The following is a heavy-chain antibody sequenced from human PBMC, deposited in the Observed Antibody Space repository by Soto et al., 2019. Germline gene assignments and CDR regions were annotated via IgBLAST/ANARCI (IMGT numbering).Heavy chain of an antibody. J-gene: IGHJ5*02. Sequence: SETLSLTCTVPGASISGFYWSWIRKSAGKGLEWIGRIYATGTTDYNPSLKSRVMMSVDTSKKQFSLKLRSVTAADTAVYYCVRDGTKTLRDWFDPWGQGISVTVSS. CDR3: VRDGTKTLRDWFDP. V-gene: IGHV4-4*07. CDR1: GASISGFY. CDR2: IYATGTT. D-gene: IGHD1-1*01.